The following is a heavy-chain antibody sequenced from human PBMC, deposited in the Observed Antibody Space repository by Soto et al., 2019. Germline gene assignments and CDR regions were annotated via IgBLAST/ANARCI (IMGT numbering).Heavy chain of an antibody. D-gene: IGHD2-2*01. CDR3: ARLVVVAPVANA. V-gene: IGHV4-39*02. CDR1: GGSINYYSYY. J-gene: IGHJ5*02. Sequence: AETLSLTCSVSGGSINYYSYYWGWIRQPPGKGLEWVGGIFYTGTTYYSPSLNDRVTISVDTSKNSFSLNLTSVTAADTAVYFCARLVVVAPVANAWGQGTLVTVSS. CDR2: IFYTGTT.